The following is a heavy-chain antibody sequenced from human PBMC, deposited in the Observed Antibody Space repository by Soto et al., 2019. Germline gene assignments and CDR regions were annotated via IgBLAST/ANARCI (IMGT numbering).Heavy chain of an antibody. V-gene: IGHV3-48*01. CDR1: GFTFSGHA. Sequence: EVQLVESGGGLVQPGGSLRLSCAASGFTFSGHAMNWVRQAPGKGLEWISYISNTGSSIYYADSVKGRFTISRDNAKNSLYLLMNSLRAEGTAVYYCASDPYSATTVTIFDYWGQGALVTVSS. CDR3: ASDPYSATTVTIFDY. J-gene: IGHJ4*02. CDR2: ISNTGSSI. D-gene: IGHD4-17*01.